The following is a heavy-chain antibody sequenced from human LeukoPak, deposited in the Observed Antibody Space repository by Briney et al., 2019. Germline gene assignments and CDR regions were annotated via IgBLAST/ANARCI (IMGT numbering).Heavy chain of an antibody. CDR2: IKQDGSEK. Sequence: QSGGSLRLSCAASGFTFSRYWMSWVRQAPGKGLEWVANIKQDGSEKYYVDSVKDRFTISRDNAKNSLYLQMKSLRAEDTALYYCARDGGGGQQRDGWFDSWGQGTLVTVSS. D-gene: IGHD4-23*01. J-gene: IGHJ5*01. CDR3: ARDGGGGQQRDGWFDS. V-gene: IGHV3-7*01. CDR1: GFTFSRYW.